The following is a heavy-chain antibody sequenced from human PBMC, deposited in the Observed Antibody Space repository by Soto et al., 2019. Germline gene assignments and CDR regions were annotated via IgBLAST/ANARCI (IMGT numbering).Heavy chain of an antibody. V-gene: IGHV1-8*01. CDR1: GYTFTRHD. J-gene: IGHJ4*02. D-gene: IGHD4-17*01. CDR2: MNPNSGNT. Sequence: QVQLVQSGAEVKKSGASVKVSCKASGYTFTRHDINWVRQATGQGLEWMGWMNPNSGNTGYAQKFQGRVTMTRNTSISTAYMELSSLRSEDTAVYYCARWDYGVYARFDYWGQGTLVTVSS. CDR3: ARWDYGVYARFDY.